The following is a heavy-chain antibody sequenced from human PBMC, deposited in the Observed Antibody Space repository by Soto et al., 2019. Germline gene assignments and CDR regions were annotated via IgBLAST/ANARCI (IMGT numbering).Heavy chain of an antibody. D-gene: IGHD1-7*01. CDR2: ISYDGSNK. CDR1: GFTFSNYA. V-gene: IGHV3-30-3*01. Sequence: GGSLRLSCAASGFTFSNYAIHWVRQAPGKGLEWVALISYDGSNKYYADSVKGRFTVSRDNSKNTLYLQMNSLRAEDTAVYYCGRGKTGTLDYWGQGTLVTVS. J-gene: IGHJ4*02. CDR3: GRGKTGTLDY.